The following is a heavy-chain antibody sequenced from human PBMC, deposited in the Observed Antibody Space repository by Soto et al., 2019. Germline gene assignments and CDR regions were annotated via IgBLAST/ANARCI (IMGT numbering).Heavy chain of an antibody. CDR3: ARDYYDSSGDYYFDY. Sequence: PGGSLRLSCAASGFTVSSNYMSWVRQAPGKGLEWVSVIYSGGSTYYADSVKGRFTISRDNPKNTLYLQMNSLRAEDTAVYYCARDYYDSSGDYYFDYWGQGTLVTVSS. CDR1: GFTVSSNY. V-gene: IGHV3-53*01. D-gene: IGHD3-22*01. J-gene: IGHJ4*02. CDR2: IYSGGST.